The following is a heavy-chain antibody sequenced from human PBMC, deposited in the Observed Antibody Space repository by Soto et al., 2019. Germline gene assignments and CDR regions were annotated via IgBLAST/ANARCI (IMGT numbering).Heavy chain of an antibody. CDR3: ARGTSITIFGVVTNAEYFQH. Sequence: QVQLVQSGAEVKKPGASVKVSCKASGYTFTSYDINWVRQATGQGLEWMGWMNPNSGNTGYAQKFQGRVTMTRNTSISTAYMELSSLRSEDTAVYYCARGTSITIFGVVTNAEYFQHWGQCTLVTVSS. J-gene: IGHJ1*01. V-gene: IGHV1-8*01. D-gene: IGHD3-3*01. CDR2: MNPNSGNT. CDR1: GYTFTSYD.